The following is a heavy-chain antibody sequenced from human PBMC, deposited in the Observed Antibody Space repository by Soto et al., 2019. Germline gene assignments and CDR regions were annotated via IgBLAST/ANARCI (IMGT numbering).Heavy chain of an antibody. Sequence: QVQLVASGGGLVKHGGSMRLSCAASEFTFSDYYMSWIRQAPGKGLEWVSNISSSGSIIYYADSVKGRFTISRDNAKYSPDLQINSLRAQDPSVYQCSSVGECFVISGYFIRAAFEIGGQGKMVTFPS. J-gene: IGHJ3*02. V-gene: IGHV3-11*01. D-gene: IGHD3-22*01. CDR1: EFTFSDYY. CDR2: ISSSGSII. CDR3: SSVGECFVISGYFIRAAFEI.